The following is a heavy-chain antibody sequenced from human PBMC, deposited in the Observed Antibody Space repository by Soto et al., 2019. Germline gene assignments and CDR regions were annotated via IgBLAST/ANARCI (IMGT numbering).Heavy chain of an antibody. CDR2: INHSGST. CDR3: ARSPRSGYSRHFDY. CDR1: GGSFSGYY. D-gene: IGHD3-3*01. J-gene: IGHJ4*02. V-gene: IGHV4-34*01. Sequence: QVQLQQWGAGLLKPSETQSITCAVYGGSFSGYYWSWIRQPPGKGLEWIGEINHSGSTNYNPSLKSGVTISVDTSKNQFSLKLSSVTAADTAVYYCARSPRSGYSRHFDYWGQGTLVTVSS.